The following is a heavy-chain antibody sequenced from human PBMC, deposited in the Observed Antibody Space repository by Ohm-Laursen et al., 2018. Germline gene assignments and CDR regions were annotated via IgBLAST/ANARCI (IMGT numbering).Heavy chain of an antibody. CDR2: FSAYNDNT. Sequence: GATVKLSCKASGYSFSAHYMHWMRQAPGQGLEWMGWFSAYNDNTYYAQKVQDRVIMTTDTSTSTAYMELRNLRSDDTAVYYCARDLAYYDSKDYWGQGTLVTVSS. CDR3: ARDLAYYDSKDY. J-gene: IGHJ4*02. V-gene: IGHV1-18*01. D-gene: IGHD3-22*01. CDR1: GYSFSAHY.